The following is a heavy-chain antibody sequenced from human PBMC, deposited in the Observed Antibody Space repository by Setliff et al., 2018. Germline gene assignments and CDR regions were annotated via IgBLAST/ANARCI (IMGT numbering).Heavy chain of an antibody. V-gene: IGHV1-2*02. CDR1: GYSFIDYY. J-gene: IGHJ4*02. Sequence: AASVKVSCKSSGYSFIDYYIHWVRQAPGQGLEWMGWINPHNEGTTFAQKFQDRVTATTDTSITTAYLKLSGLTSDDTAVYYCSRGRRGSTWTSDSWGQGTLVTVSS. CDR3: SRGRRGSTWTSDS. CDR2: INPHNEGT. D-gene: IGHD2-2*01.